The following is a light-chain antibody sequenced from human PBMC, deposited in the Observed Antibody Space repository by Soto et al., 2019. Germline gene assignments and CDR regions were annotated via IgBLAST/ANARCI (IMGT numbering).Light chain of an antibody. V-gene: IGKV1-5*03. CDR3: QQYNSYSRGWT. J-gene: IGKJ1*01. CDR1: QSISSW. Sequence: DIQMTQSPSTLSASVGDRVTITCRASQSISSWLAWYQQKPGKAPKLLIYKASSLESGVPSRFXXSGSGTEFTLTISSLQPDDFATYYCQQYNSYSRGWTFGQGTKVEIK. CDR2: KAS.